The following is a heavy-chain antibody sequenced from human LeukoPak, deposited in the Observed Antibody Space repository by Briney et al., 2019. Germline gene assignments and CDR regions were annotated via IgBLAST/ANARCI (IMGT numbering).Heavy chain of an antibody. D-gene: IGHD6-6*01. Sequence: GGSLRLSCAASGFTFAEYTMHWVRQAPGKGLEWVSSISSSSSYIYYADSVKGRFTISRDNAKNSLYLQMNSLRAEDTAVYYCARYSSSSDAFDIWGQGTMVTVSS. V-gene: IGHV3-21*01. CDR2: ISSSSSYI. J-gene: IGHJ3*02. CDR1: GFTFAEYT. CDR3: ARYSSSSDAFDI.